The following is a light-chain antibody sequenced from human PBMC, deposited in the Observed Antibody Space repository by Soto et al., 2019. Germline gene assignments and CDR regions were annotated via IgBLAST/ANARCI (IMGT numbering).Light chain of an antibody. CDR1: QGITNY. V-gene: IGKV1-17*03. CDR2: GAS. Sequence: DIQMTQSPSAMSASVGDRVTITCRASQGITNYLAWFQQKPGKVPKRLIYGASDLQSGVPSRFSGSGSGTEFTLTITSLQPADFATYYCLQHNSYPYTFGQGTKLEIK. CDR3: LQHNSYPYT. J-gene: IGKJ2*01.